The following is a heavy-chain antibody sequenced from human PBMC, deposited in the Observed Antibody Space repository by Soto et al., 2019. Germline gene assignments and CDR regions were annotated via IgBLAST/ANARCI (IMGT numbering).Heavy chain of an antibody. CDR3: ARGFGGPARSWHFDL. D-gene: IGHD3-10*01. CDR2: ISIGSSTT. CDR1: GFTFSSYS. V-gene: IGHV3-48*02. Sequence: EVQLVESGGGLVQRGGSLRLSCAASGFTFSSYSMNWVRQAPGKGLEWISYISIGSSTTYFADSVKGRFTISRDNAKNSLYLQMTSLRDEDTAVFYCARGFGGPARSWHFDLWGRGTLVTVSS. J-gene: IGHJ2*01.